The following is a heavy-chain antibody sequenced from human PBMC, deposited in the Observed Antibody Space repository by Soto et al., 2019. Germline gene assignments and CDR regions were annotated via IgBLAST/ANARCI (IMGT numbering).Heavy chain of an antibody. CDR3: ARPDVKWSHAFDI. V-gene: IGHV4-34*01. D-gene: IGHD1-26*01. Sequence: SETLSLTCAVYGGSFSGRYWSWIRQPPGKGLEWIGEINHSGSTNYNPSLKSRVTISVDTSKNQFSLKLSSVTAADTAVYYCARPDVKWSHAFDIWGQGTMVTVSS. CDR2: INHSGST. J-gene: IGHJ3*02. CDR1: GGSFSGRY.